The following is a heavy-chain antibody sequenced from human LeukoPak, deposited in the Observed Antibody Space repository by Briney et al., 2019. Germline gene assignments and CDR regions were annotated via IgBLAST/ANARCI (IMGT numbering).Heavy chain of an antibody. Sequence: GASVKVSCTASGYTFTSYAMNWVGQAPGQGLEWMGWINTNTGNPTYAQGFTGRFVFSLDTSVSTAYLQISSLKAEDTAVYYCARLVLPGVGYYYYGMDVWGQGTTVTVSS. J-gene: IGHJ6*02. D-gene: IGHD2-2*01. CDR1: GYTFTSYA. CDR3: ARLVLPGVGYYYYGMDV. V-gene: IGHV7-4-1*02. CDR2: INTNTGNP.